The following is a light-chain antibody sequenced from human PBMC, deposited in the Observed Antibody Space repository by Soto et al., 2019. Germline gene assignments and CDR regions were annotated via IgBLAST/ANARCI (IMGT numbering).Light chain of an antibody. J-gene: IGLJ3*02. Sequence: QSALTQPASVSGSLGQSITISCTGTSSDVGGYNYVSWYQHHPGKAPKLIIYQVYSRPSGVSNRFSGSKFGNTASLSISGLQADDEADYYCSSYTRTTTFVVFGGGTKSPS. CDR1: SSDVGGYNY. CDR3: SSYTRTTTFVV. CDR2: QVY. V-gene: IGLV2-14*01.